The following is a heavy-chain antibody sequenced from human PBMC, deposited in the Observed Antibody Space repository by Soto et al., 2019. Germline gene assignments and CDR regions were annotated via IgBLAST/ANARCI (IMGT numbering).Heavy chain of an antibody. CDR2: ISGAGST. V-gene: IGHV3-23*01. J-gene: IGHJ5*02. CDR1: GFTFSSYA. Sequence: EVQLLESGGGLVQPGGSLRLSCAASGFTFSSYAMSWVRQAPGKGLEWVSTISGAGSTYYADSVTGRFTISRDNSKNTLYLQRNGRRAEDTAVYYCAKDRDGSGGVDWFHPWGQGTLVTVSS. D-gene: IGHD3-10*01. CDR3: AKDRDGSGGVDWFHP.